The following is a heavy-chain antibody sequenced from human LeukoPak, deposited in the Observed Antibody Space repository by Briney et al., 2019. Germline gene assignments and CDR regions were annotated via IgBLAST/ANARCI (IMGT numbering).Heavy chain of an antibody. CDR3: AREGIGRYYYYYYMDV. J-gene: IGHJ6*03. CDR2: ISSSGSTI. CDR1: GFTFSSYE. V-gene: IGHV3-48*03. D-gene: IGHD1-1*01. Sequence: GGSLRLSCAASGFTFSSYEVNWVRQAPGKGLEWVSYISSSGSTIYYADSVKGRFTISRDNAKNSPYLQMNSLRAEDTAVYYCAREGIGRYYYYYYMDVWGKGTTVTISS.